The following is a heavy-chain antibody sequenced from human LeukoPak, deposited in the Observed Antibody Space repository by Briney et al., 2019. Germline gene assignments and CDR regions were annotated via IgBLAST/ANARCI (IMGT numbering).Heavy chain of an antibody. CDR3: ARDYFFEVDYGRFDY. V-gene: IGHV1-69*04. J-gene: IGHJ4*02. CDR2: IIPILGIA. D-gene: IGHD4-17*01. Sequence: ASVKVSCKASGGTFSSYAISWVRQAPGQGLEWMGRIIPILGIANYAQKFQGRVTITADKSTSTAYMELSSLRSEDTAVYYCARDYFFEVDYGRFDYWGQGTLVTVSS. CDR1: GGTFSSYA.